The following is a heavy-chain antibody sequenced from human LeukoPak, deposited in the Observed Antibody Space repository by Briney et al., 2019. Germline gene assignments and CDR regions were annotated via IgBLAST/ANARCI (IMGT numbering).Heavy chain of an antibody. CDR3: ASEGDGYNFWY. CDR1: GFTFSSYW. V-gene: IGHV3-74*01. CDR2: INSYGSST. J-gene: IGHJ4*02. Sequence: GGSLRLSCAASGFTFSSYWMHWLRQAPGKGLVGVSRINSYGSSTSYADSVKGRLTISRDNAKNTLYLQMNSLRAEDTAVYYCASEGDGYNFWYWGQGTLVTVSS. D-gene: IGHD5-24*01.